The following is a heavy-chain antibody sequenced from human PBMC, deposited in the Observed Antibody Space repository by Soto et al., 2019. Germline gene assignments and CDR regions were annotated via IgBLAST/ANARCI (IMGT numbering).Heavy chain of an antibody. D-gene: IGHD2-2*02. CDR1: GGSISSGGYY. Sequence: TLSLTCTVSGGSISSGGYYWSWIRQHPVKGLEWIGYIYYSGSTYYNPSLKSRVTISVDTSKNQFSLKLSSVTAADTAVYYCARHLVVPAAITRSFEYWGQGTLVTVSS. J-gene: IGHJ4*02. V-gene: IGHV4-31*03. CDR3: ARHLVVPAAITRSFEY. CDR2: IYYSGST.